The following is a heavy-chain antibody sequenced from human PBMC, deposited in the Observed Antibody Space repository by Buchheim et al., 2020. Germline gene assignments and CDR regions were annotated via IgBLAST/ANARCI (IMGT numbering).Heavy chain of an antibody. Sequence: EVQVLESGGGLVQPGGSLRLSCAASGFTFSSYAMSWVRQTPGKGLEWVSGISGDGANTYYADSVKGRFTTSRDNSKNTVYLQMHSLRAEDTALHYCATYKYSSSSDYYYGMDVWGQGTT. J-gene: IGHJ6*02. V-gene: IGHV3-23*01. CDR1: GFTFSSYA. CDR2: ISGDGANT. CDR3: ATYKYSSSSDYYYGMDV. D-gene: IGHD6-6*01.